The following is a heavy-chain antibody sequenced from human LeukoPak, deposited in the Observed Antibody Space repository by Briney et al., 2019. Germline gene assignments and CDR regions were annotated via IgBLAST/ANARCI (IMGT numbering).Heavy chain of an antibody. CDR3: ATSPLHSSGWYGDY. D-gene: IGHD6-19*01. Sequence: SVKVSCKASGGTFSSYAISWVRQAPGQGLEWMGGIIPIFGTANYAQKFQGRVTITADKSTSTAYMELSSLRSGDTAVYYCATSPLHSSGWYGDYWGQGTLVTVSS. V-gene: IGHV1-69*06. CDR1: GGTFSSYA. CDR2: IIPIFGTA. J-gene: IGHJ4*02.